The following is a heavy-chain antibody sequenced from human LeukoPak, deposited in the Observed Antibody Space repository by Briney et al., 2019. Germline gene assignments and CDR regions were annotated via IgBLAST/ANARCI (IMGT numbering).Heavy chain of an antibody. D-gene: IGHD1-26*01. CDR1: VYTFTGYY. CDR2: INPNSGGT. Sequence: ASVKVSCKATVYTFTGYYMHWVRQAPGQGLEWMGWINPNSGGTNYAQKFQGRVTMTRDTSISTAYMELSRLRSDDTAVYYCARGGGRVGATRHYYFDFWGQGTLVTVSS. V-gene: IGHV1-2*02. J-gene: IGHJ4*02. CDR3: ARGGGRVGATRHYYFDF.